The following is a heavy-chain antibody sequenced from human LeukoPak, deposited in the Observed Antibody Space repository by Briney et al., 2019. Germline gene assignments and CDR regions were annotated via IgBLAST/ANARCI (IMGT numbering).Heavy chain of an antibody. J-gene: IGHJ4*02. V-gene: IGHV4-39*01. CDR1: GGFISSSNFY. CDR2: MYYSGST. D-gene: IGHD5/OR15-5a*01. CDR3: ARRIYVSYFDY. Sequence: PSETLSLTCSGGFISSSNFYWGWIRQPPGKGLEFIGSMYYSGSTYYSPSLKSRVTISVDTSKNQFSLKLTSVTAADTAVYYCARRIYVSYFDYWGQGTLVTVSS.